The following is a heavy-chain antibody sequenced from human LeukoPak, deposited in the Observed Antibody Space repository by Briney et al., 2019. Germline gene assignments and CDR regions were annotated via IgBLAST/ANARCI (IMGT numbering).Heavy chain of an antibody. CDR2: ILSDGSKE. V-gene: IGHV3-30*02. J-gene: IGHJ3*02. Sequence: PGGSLRLSCAASGFTFSSYGMHWVRQAPGKGLEWVAVILSDGSKEFYTDSVKGRFTISRDNSKNTLYLQMNSLRAEDTAVYYCAKELEVTIFGVVIGLNAFDIWGQGTMVTVSS. CDR1: GFTFSSYG. D-gene: IGHD3-3*01. CDR3: AKELEVTIFGVVIGLNAFDI.